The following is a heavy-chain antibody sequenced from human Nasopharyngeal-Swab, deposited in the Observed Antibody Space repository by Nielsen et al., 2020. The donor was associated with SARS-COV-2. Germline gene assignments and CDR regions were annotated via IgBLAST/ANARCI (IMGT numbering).Heavy chain of an antibody. V-gene: IGHV1-3*01. Sequence: WVRQAPGQRLEWMGWINAGNGNTKYSQKFQGRVTITRDTSASTAYMELNSLRAEDTAVYYCAGIAARLDWGQGTLVTVSS. J-gene: IGHJ4*02. D-gene: IGHD6-6*01. CDR2: INAGNGNT. CDR3: AGIAARLD.